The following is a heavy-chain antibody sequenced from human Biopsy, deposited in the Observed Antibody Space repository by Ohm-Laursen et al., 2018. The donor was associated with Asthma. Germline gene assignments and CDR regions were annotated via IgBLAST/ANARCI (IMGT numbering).Heavy chain of an antibody. V-gene: IGHV3-30-3*02. CDR3: ASQSSGPDFWSGYYYFDY. D-gene: IGHD3-3*01. J-gene: IGHJ4*02. Sequence: SLRLSCAASGFTFSTYAMHWVRRAPGKGLEWVAVISYDGSNKYYADSVKGRFTISRDNSKNTLYLQMNSLRAEDTAVYYCASQSSGPDFWSGYYYFDYWGQGTLVTVSS. CDR2: ISYDGSNK. CDR1: GFTFSTYA.